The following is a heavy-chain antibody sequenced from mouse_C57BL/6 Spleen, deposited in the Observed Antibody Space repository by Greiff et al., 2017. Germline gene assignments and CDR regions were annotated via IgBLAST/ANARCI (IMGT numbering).Heavy chain of an antibody. V-gene: IGHV10-3*01. D-gene: IGHD2-14*01. Sequence: EVQLLESGGGLVQPKASLKLSCAASGFTFNTYSMHWVRQTPGQGLEWVALIRSKSSNSATYYADSVKDRFTISRDDSQSMLYLQMNNLKTEDTAMYYCVRGTGAMGYWGQGPSVTAAS. CDR3: VRGTGAMGY. J-gene: IGHJ4*01. CDR1: GFTFNTYS. CDR2: IRSKSSNSAT.